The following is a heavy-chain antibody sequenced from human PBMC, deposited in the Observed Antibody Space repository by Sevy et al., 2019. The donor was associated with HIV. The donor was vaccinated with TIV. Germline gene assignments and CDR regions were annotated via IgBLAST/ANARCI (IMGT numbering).Heavy chain of an antibody. CDR3: AKTTSLGKWLRPGFDY. CDR1: GFTFSSYA. CDR2: IIGSGGST. V-gene: IGHV3-23*01. D-gene: IGHD3-22*01. Sequence: GGSLRLACAASGFTFSSYAMSWVRLAPGKGLEWVSAIIGSGGSTDYADSVKGRFTISRDNSKNTLYLQMNSLRAEDTAVYYCAKTTSLGKWLRPGFDYWGQGTLVTVSS. J-gene: IGHJ4*02.